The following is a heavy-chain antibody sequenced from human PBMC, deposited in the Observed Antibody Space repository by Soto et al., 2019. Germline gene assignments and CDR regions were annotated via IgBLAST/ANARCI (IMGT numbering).Heavy chain of an antibody. V-gene: IGHV4-39*01. CDR2: VHYSGST. Sequence: QLQLQESGPGLVKPSETLSLTCSVYGGSIRSNFYYWGWIRQPPGKGLEWIATVHYSGSTYYTPSLTIRVTISVDTSKNQFPLRLNSVTAADTAVYYCARQHYYDSSGYYTWNWGQGTLVTVSS. CDR3: ARQHYYDSSGYYTWN. CDR1: GGSIRSNFYY. J-gene: IGHJ4*02. D-gene: IGHD3-22*01.